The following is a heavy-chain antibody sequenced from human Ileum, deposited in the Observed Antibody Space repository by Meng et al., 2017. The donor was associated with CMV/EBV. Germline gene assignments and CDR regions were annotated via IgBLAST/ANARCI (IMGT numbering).Heavy chain of an antibody. V-gene: IGHV3-30-3*01. CDR1: GFTFSSYV. CDR3: ARVVSVTPAIRQYPYYSGLDV. CDR2: ISYEGSNN. D-gene: IGHD2-2*02. Sequence: GESLKISCAASGFTFSSYVLHWVRQAPGKGLEWVALISYEGSNNYCADSVKGRFTISSDNSKNTLYLQMNSLRAEDTAVYYCARVVSVTPAIRQYPYYSGLDVWGQGTTVTVSS. J-gene: IGHJ6*02.